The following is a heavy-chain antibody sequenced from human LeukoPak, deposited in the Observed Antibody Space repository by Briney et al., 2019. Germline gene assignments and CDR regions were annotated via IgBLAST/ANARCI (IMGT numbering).Heavy chain of an antibody. CDR1: DFSFSSYG. CDR2: ISNDGSSK. Sequence: GGSLRLSCAASDFSFSSYGMYWVRQAPGKGLEWLAVISNDGSSKYYADSVKGRFTIPRDNSKNTLYLQMNSLRAEDTAVYYCVKRGAYCGGDCLDPWGQGTLVTVSS. V-gene: IGHV3-30*18. CDR3: VKRGAYCGGDCLDP. D-gene: IGHD2-21*02. J-gene: IGHJ5*02.